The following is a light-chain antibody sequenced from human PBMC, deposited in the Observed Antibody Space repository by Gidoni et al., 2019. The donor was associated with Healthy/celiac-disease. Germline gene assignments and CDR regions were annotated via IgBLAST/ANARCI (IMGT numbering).Light chain of an antibody. V-gene: IGKV1-5*03. CDR1: QSISSW. J-gene: IGKJ2*01. Sequence: DIQMTQSPSTLSASVGDRVTITCRGSQSISSWLAWYQQKTGKAPKLLIYKASSLESGVPSRFSGSGSGTEFTLTISSLQPDDFATYYCQQYNSYSLYTFGQGTKLEIK. CDR2: KAS. CDR3: QQYNSYSLYT.